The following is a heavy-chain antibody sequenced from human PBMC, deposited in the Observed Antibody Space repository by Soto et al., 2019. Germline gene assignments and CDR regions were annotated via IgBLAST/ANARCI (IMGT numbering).Heavy chain of an antibody. CDR2: INHSGNT. CDR3: ATGGLFTS. D-gene: IGHD3-3*01. J-gene: IGHJ5*02. V-gene: IGHV4-34*01. CDR1: GEYFTANY. Sequence: QVQLQQWGAGLLKPSETPSLTCGISGEYFTANYWSWIRQTPGKGLEWLGEINHSGNTEYNPSLNSRVTISADTSMTPFSLKLTSVSAADTGVYYCATGGLFTSWGQGTLVTVSA.